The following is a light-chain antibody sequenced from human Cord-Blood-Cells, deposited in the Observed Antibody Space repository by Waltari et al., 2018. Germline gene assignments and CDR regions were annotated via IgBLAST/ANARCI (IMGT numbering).Light chain of an antibody. J-gene: IGLJ3*02. Sequence: QSALTQPRSVSGSPGQSVTISCTGTSSAGGGYNYVSWYQQHPGKAPKLMIYDVSKRPSGVPDRFSGSKSGNTASLTISGLQDEDEADYYCCSYAGSYTWVFGGGTKLTVL. V-gene: IGLV2-11*01. CDR2: DVS. CDR3: CSYAGSYTWV. CDR1: SSAGGGYNY.